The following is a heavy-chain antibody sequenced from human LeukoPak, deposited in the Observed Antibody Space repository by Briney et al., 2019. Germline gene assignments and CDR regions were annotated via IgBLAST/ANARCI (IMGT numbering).Heavy chain of an antibody. J-gene: IGHJ4*02. CDR2: IYYSGST. D-gene: IGHD6-13*01. CDR1: GGSISSYY. CDR3: ARGALGRQQRGGLDY. V-gene: IGHV4-59*12. Sequence: PSETLSLTCTVSGGSISSYYWSWIRQPPGKGLEWIGYIYYSGSTNYNPSLKSRVTISVDTSKNQFPLKLSSVTAADTAVYYCARGALGRQQRGGLDYWGQGTLVTVSS.